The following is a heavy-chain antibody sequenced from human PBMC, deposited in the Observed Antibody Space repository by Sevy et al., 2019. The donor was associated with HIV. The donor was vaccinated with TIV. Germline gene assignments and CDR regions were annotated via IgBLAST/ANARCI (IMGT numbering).Heavy chain of an antibody. V-gene: IGHV3-7*03. J-gene: IGHJ5*02. CDR3: ARVGGCSSTSCFAYWFDP. Sequence: GGSLRLSCAASGFTFSNYWMSWVRQAPGKGLEWVAKIKEDGSENNYVDSVKGRLTISRDNAKNSLYLQMNSLRAEDTAVYYCARVGGCSSTSCFAYWFDPWGQGTLVTVSS. CDR1: GFTFSNYW. D-gene: IGHD2-2*01. CDR2: IKEDGSEN.